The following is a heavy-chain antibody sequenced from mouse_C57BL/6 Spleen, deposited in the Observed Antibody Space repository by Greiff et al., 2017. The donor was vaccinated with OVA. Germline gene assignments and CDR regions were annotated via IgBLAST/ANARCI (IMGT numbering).Heavy chain of an antibody. CDR2: INPNNGGT. CDR3: ARSGYPYYYAMDY. J-gene: IGHJ4*01. D-gene: IGHD2-2*01. V-gene: IGHV1-18*01. CDR1: GYTFTDYN. Sequence: EVQLQESGPELVKPGASVKIPCKASGYTFTDYNMDWVKQSHGKSLEWIGDINPNNGGTIYNQKFKGKATLTVDKSSSTAYMEHLSLTSEYTAVYYCARSGYPYYYAMDYWGQGTSVTVAS.